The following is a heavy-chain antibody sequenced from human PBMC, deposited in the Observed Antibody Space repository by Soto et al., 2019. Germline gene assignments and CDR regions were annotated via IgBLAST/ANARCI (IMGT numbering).Heavy chain of an antibody. Sequence: VQVVESGGGLVQPGGSLRLSCAASDFTISPYWMTWVRQTPGQGLEFVANIKEDGSVRNYVDSVKGRFTISRDNAKNSLYLQMNSLRAEDTAVYYCGTDQWGGAFNLWGQGTTVTVSS. CDR3: GTDQWGGAFNL. V-gene: IGHV3-7*01. J-gene: IGHJ3*01. CDR1: DFTISPYW. D-gene: IGHD3-10*01. CDR2: IKEDGSVR.